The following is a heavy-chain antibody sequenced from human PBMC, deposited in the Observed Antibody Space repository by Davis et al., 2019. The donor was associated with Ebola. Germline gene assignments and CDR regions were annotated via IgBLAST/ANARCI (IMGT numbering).Heavy chain of an antibody. CDR2: ISSSGSAI. Sequence: GGSLRLSCAASGFTFSTYNMNWVRRAPGKGLEWVSYISSSGSAIYYADSVKGRFTISRDNAKNTLYLQMNSLRAEDTAVYYCAKGLSSSKYLDYWGQGTLVTVSS. CDR3: AKGLSSSKYLDY. V-gene: IGHV3-48*01. D-gene: IGHD6-6*01. CDR1: GFTFSTYN. J-gene: IGHJ4*02.